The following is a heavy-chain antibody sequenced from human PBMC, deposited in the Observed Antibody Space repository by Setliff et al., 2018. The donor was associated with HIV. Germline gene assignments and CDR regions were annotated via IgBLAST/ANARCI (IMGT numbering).Heavy chain of an antibody. CDR1: GGSISSAY. J-gene: IGHJ6*03. D-gene: IGHD6-13*01. CDR2: INHSGST. CDR3: ARGARLLAGYSDRWDYYYMGV. Sequence: KTSETLSLTCAVSGGSISSAYWSWVRQPPGKGLEWIGEINHSGSTHYNPSLKSRFTISVDTSKNQFSLKVNSVTAADTAVYYCARGARLLAGYSDRWDYYYMGVWGKGTTVTVSS. V-gene: IGHV4-34*01.